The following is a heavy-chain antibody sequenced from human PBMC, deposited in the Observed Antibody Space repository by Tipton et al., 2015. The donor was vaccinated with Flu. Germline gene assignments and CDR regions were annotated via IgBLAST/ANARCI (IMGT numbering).Heavy chain of an antibody. Sequence: TLSLTCTVSGGSISSYYWSWIRQPPGKGLEWIGYIYYSGSTNYYPSLKSRVTISVDTSKNQFSLKLSSVTAADTAVYYCARDLATPFYDILTGYPMLAFDIWGQGTMVTVSS. CDR3: ARDLATPFYDILTGYPMLAFDI. D-gene: IGHD3-9*01. V-gene: IGHV4-59*01. J-gene: IGHJ3*02. CDR1: GGSISSYY. CDR2: IYYSGST.